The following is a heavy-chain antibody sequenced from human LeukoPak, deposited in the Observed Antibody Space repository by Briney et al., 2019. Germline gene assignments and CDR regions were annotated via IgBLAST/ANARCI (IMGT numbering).Heavy chain of an antibody. V-gene: IGHV4-34*01. Sequence: PSETLSLTCAVYGGSFSGYYWRWIWIRQPPGKGLEWIGEINHSGSTNYKASLKSRVTISLDTSKNQFSLNLTSVTAADTALYYCARAPGRDNWIDPWGQGTLVTVSS. CDR3: ARAPGRDNWIDP. D-gene: IGHD1-26*01. CDR2: INHSGST. J-gene: IGHJ5*02. CDR1: GGSFSGYY.